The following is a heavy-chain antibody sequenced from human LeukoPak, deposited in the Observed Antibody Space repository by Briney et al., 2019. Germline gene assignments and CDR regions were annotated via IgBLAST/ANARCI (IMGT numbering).Heavy chain of an antibody. CDR1: GFTVSTNY. J-gene: IGHJ4*02. V-gene: IGHV3-53*01. CDR2: IYSGGST. Sequence: GGSLRLSCAASGFTVSTNYLSWVRQAPGKGLEWVSVIYSGGSTYYADSVKGRFTISRDNSKNTLYLQMNSLRAEDTAVYYCARDFKKSFDYWGQGTLVTVSS. CDR3: ARDFKKSFDY.